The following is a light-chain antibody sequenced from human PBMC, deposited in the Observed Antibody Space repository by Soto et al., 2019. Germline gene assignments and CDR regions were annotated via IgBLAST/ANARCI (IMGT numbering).Light chain of an antibody. V-gene: IGLV2-8*01. CDR2: EVS. CDR3: SSYAGSSNV. CDR1: SSDVGGYNY. Sequence: QSVLTQPPSASGSPGQSVAISCTGTSSDVGGYNYVSWYQQHPGKAPKLMIYEVSKRPSGVPDRFSGSKSGNTASLTVSCLQAEDEADYYCSSYAGSSNVFGTGTKLTVL. J-gene: IGLJ1*01.